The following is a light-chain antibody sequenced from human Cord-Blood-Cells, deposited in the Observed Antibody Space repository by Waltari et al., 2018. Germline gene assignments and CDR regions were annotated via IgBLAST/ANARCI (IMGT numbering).Light chain of an antibody. CDR3: SSDTSSSTYV. CDR1: SSDVGGYNY. CDR2: DVS. Sequence: QSALPQPASVSGSPGQSIPISCTGTSSDVGGYNYVSWYQQHPGKAPKLMIYDVSHRPSGVSNRVSGSKSGNTASLTISGLQAEDEADYYCSSDTSSSTYVFGTGTKVTVL. V-gene: IGLV2-14*03. J-gene: IGLJ1*01.